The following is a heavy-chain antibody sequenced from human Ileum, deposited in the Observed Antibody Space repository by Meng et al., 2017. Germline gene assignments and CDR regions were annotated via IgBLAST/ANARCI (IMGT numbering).Heavy chain of an antibody. CDR2: IHYSGST. V-gene: IGHV4-34*01. J-gene: IGHJ4*02. Sequence: QLQLMQWGAGMLKPSETLFLTCNVYGDSFTDYYWTWIRQPPGKGLEWIGEIHYSGSTNYNPSLESRVTISEDTSQKQFSLRLSSVTAADTAVYYCARRIRGGSYLGWGQGTLVTVSS. CDR1: GDSFTDYY. CDR3: ARRIRGGSYLG. D-gene: IGHD1-26*01.